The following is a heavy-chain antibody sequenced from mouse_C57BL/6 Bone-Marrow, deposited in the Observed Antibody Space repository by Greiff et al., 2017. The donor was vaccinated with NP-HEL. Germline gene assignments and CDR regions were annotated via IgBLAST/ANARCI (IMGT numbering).Heavy chain of an antibody. CDR1: GYTFTDYN. J-gene: IGHJ1*03. Sequence: EVQVVESGPELVKPGASVKIPCKASGYTFTDYNMDWVKQSHGKSLEWIGDINPNNGGTIYNQKFKGKATLTVDKSSSTAYMELRSLTSEDTAVYYCARGDYGSSYGYFDVWGTGTTVTVSS. D-gene: IGHD1-1*01. V-gene: IGHV1-18*01. CDR3: ARGDYGSSYGYFDV. CDR2: INPNNGGT.